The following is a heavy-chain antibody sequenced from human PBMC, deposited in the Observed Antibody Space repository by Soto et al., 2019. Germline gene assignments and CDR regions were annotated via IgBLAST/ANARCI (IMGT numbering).Heavy chain of an antibody. CDR3: VRDRVEESTSSGAWCDP. CDR2: MDPNSGKT. D-gene: IGHD6-25*01. CDR1: GYTFTNYD. J-gene: IGHJ5*02. V-gene: IGHV1-8*01. Sequence: QVQLVQSGAEVKKPGASVKVSCKASGYTFTNYDINWVRQATGQGLEWMGWMDPNSGKTGYAQKFQGRVTMTRNTPIPTAYMELSSLRSEHTTLDYCVRDRVEESTSSGAWCDPWGQGTLVTVSS.